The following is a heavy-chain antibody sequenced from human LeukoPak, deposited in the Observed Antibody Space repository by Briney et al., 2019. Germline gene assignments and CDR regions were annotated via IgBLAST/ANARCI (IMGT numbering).Heavy chain of an antibody. CDR2: ISYDGSNK. CDR1: GFTFSSYG. D-gene: IGHD6-13*01. V-gene: IGHV3-30*18. J-gene: IGHJ4*02. Sequence: GGSLRLSCAASGFTFSSYGMHWVRQAPGKGLEWVAVISYDGSNKYYADSVKGRFTISRDNSKNTLYLQMNSLRAEDTAVYYCAKDLKAAADYFDHWGQGTLVTVSS. CDR3: AKDLKAAADYFDH.